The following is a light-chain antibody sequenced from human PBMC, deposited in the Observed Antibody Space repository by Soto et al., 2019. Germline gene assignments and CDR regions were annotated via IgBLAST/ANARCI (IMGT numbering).Light chain of an antibody. CDR3: QQSYSNRT. Sequence: DIQMTQSPSSLSASVGDRVSISCRASQTISSSLNWYQQKPGNAPKLLIYAASNLESGVPSRFSGSGSGTDFTLIISSLQPEDFATYYCQQSYSNRTFGQGTKVDIK. CDR1: QTISSS. V-gene: IGKV1-39*01. CDR2: AAS. J-gene: IGKJ1*01.